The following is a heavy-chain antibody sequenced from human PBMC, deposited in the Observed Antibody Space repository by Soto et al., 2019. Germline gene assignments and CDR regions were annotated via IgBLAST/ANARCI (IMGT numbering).Heavy chain of an antibody. V-gene: IGHV5-10-1*01. CDR2: IDPSDSYT. J-gene: IGHJ6*02. CDR1: GYSFTSYW. D-gene: IGHD2-2*01. Sequence: GESLKISCKGSGYSFTSYWISWVRQMPGKGLEWMGRIDPSDSYTNYSPSFQGHVTISADKSISTAYLQWSSLKASDTAMYYRARLPIVVVPAAMLNYYYYGMDVWGQGTTVTVSS. CDR3: ARLPIVVVPAAMLNYYYYGMDV.